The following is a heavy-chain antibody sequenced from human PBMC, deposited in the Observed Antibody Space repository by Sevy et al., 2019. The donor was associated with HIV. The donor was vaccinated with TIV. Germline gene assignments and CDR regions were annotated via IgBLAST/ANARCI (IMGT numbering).Heavy chain of an antibody. CDR1: GFTFSSYW. J-gene: IGHJ4*02. Sequence: GGSLRLSCAASGFTFSSYWMSWVRQAPGKGLEWVATMKEDGSEKYYVDSVKGRFPISRDNAKNSLYVQMNSLRAEDTAVYYCVREGLGGFSYSLDCWGQGTLVTVSS. D-gene: IGHD5-18*01. CDR2: MKEDGSEK. CDR3: VREGLGGFSYSLDC. V-gene: IGHV3-7*01.